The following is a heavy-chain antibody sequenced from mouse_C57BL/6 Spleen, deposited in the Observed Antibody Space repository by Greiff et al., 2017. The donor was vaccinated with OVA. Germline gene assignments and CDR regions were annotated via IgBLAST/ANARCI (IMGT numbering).Heavy chain of an antibody. CDR3: ATDSSGFYAMDY. CDR1: GFTFSDYG. J-gene: IGHJ4*01. V-gene: IGHV5-17*01. D-gene: IGHD3-2*02. Sequence: DVMLVESGGGLVKPGGSLKLSCAASGFTFSDYGMHWVRQAPEKGLEWVAYISSGSSTIYYADTVKGRFTISRDNAKNTLFLQMTSLRSEDTAMYYCATDSSGFYAMDYWGQGTSVTVSS. CDR2: ISSGSSTI.